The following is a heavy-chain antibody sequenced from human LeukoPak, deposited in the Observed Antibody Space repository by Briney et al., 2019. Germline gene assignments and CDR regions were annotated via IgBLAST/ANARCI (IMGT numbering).Heavy chain of an antibody. V-gene: IGHV1-69*04. CDR2: IIPILNIA. D-gene: IGHD2-15*01. CDR3: ARDNPPFCNGGTCYSY. Sequence: GASVKVSCKASGGTXSSYAISGVRLAPGQGLEWMGRIIPILNIANYAQKFQGRVTIVADESTSTAYMELSSLRSEDTAVYYCARDNPPFCNGGTCYSYWGQGTLVTVSS. J-gene: IGHJ4*02. CDR1: GGTXSSYA.